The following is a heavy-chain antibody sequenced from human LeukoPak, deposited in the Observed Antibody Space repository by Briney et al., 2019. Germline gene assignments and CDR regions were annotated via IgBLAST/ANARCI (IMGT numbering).Heavy chain of an antibody. J-gene: IGHJ3*02. D-gene: IGHD3-22*01. CDR2: IYYSGST. V-gene: IGHV4-39*07. CDR1: GGSISSSSYY. Sequence: SETLSLTCTVSGGSISSSSYYWGWIRQPPGKGLEWIGSIYYSGSTNYNPSLKSRVTISVDTSKNQFSLKLSSVTAADTAVYYCARDTLNYDSSGYYFDALDIWGQGTMVTVSS. CDR3: ARDTLNYDSSGYYFDALDI.